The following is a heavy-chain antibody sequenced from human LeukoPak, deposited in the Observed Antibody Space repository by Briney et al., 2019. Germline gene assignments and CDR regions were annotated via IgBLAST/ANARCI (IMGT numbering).Heavy chain of an antibody. J-gene: IGHJ4*02. V-gene: IGHV3-21*01. Sequence: GGSLRLSCAASGFTFSSYSMNWVHQAPGKGLEWVSSISSSSSYIYYADSVKGRFTISRDNAKNSLYLQMNSLRAEDTAVYYCARGGSSSPLGDWGQGTLVTVSS. CDR2: ISSSSSYI. D-gene: IGHD6-6*01. CDR1: GFTFSSYS. CDR3: ARGGSSSPLGD.